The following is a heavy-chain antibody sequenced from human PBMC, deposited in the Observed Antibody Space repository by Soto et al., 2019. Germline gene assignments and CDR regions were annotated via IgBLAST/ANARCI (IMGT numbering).Heavy chain of an antibody. Sequence: SETLSLTCTVSGGSISNYYLSWIRQHPGKGLEWIGNIYYSGSTNYNPSLKSRVTISVDTSKNQFSLKLGSVTAADTAVYYCARAPYISSWNFDYWGQGTLVTVSS. V-gene: IGHV4-59*01. CDR2: IYYSGST. CDR3: ARAPYISSWNFDY. J-gene: IGHJ4*02. CDR1: GGSISNYY. D-gene: IGHD6-13*01.